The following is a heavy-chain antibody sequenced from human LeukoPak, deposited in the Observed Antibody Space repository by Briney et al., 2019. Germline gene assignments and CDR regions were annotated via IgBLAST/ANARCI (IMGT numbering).Heavy chain of an antibody. V-gene: IGHV4-59*01. CDR3: ARRPRNDILTGTPFDY. CDR2: IYCSGST. CDR1: GGSISSYY. D-gene: IGHD3-9*01. J-gene: IGHJ4*02. Sequence: SETLSLTCAVSGGSISSYYWSWIRQPPGKGLEWMGYIYCSGSTNYNPSLKSRVTISVDTPKNQFSLKLRSVTAADTAVYYCARRPRNDILTGTPFDYWGQGILVTVSS.